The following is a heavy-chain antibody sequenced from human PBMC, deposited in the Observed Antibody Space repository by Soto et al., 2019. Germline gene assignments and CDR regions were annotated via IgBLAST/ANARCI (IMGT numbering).Heavy chain of an antibody. CDR2: ISSGSSYM. V-gene: IGHV3-21*01. D-gene: IGHD6-13*01. Sequence: ESGGGLVKPGESLRLSCAGSGVTFSSYRMNWVRQAPGKGLEWVSSISSGSSYMYYADSVKARFTVSRDNAKNSLFLQMNSLIAEDSAVYFCVQVGFAYSSIPLWFGPWGQGTMVTVPS. CDR3: VQVGFAYSSIPLWFGP. CDR1: GVTFSSYR. J-gene: IGHJ5*02.